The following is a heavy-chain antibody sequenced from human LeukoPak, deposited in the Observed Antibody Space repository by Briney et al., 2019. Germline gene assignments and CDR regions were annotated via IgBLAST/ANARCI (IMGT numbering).Heavy chain of an antibody. J-gene: IGHJ4*02. V-gene: IGHV4-4*02. Sequence: SETLSLTCAVSGGSISSSNWWSWVRQPPGKGLEWIGEINHSGSTNYNPSLKSRVTISVDTSKNQFSLKLSSVTAADTAVYYCARGRVVRGVIITPLRYYFDYWGQGTLVTVPS. CDR1: GGSISSSNW. D-gene: IGHD3-10*01. CDR2: INHSGST. CDR3: ARGRVVRGVIITPLRYYFDY.